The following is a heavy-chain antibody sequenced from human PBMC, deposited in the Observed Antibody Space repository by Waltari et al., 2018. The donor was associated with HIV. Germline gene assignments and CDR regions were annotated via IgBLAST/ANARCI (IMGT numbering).Heavy chain of an antibody. V-gene: IGHV3-53*01. D-gene: IGHD3-10*01. CDR3: ARWTGTYDDS. CDR2: AYNDGTT. J-gene: IGHJ4*02. CDR1: GVSVTTNY. Sequence: EVQLVESGGGLIQPGGSLRLSCVASGVSVTTNYMSWVRQAPGKGLEWVSMAYNDGTTQYSDSVRGRFSIARDNSQNTLFLQMNSLGVDDTAVYDCARWTGTYDDSWGQGTLVTVSS.